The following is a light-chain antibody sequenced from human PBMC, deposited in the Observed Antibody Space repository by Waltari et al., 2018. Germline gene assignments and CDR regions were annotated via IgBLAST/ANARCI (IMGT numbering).Light chain of an antibody. J-gene: IGKJ2*01. Sequence: DIQMTKPPSSLSASVGDRVTITCQASQDISSYLNWYQQKPGKAPKVLFYGVSNLETGVPLRISGSGSGTYFTFTISSLQPEDIATYYCQQHETVPHTFGRGTKLDIK. V-gene: IGKV1-33*01. CDR1: QDISSY. CDR3: QQHETVPHT. CDR2: GVS.